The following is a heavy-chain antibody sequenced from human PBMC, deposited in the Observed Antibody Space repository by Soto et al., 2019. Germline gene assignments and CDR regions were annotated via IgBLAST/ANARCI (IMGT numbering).Heavy chain of an antibody. CDR3: TTDYPRSLPGY. V-gene: IGHV3-15*01. CDR1: GFTFSNAW. J-gene: IGHJ4*02. Sequence: TVGSLRLSCAASGFTFSNAWMSWVRQAPGKGLEWVGRIKSKTDGGTTDYAAPVKGRFTISRDDSKNTLYLQMNSLKTEDTAVYYCTTDYPRSLPGYWGQGTLVTVSS. CDR2: IKSKTDGGTT.